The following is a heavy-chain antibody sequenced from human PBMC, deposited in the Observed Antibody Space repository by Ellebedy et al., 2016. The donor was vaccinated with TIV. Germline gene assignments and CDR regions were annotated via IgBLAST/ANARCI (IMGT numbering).Heavy chain of an antibody. CDR1: GFTLSSYV. V-gene: IGHV3-23*01. CDR3: AHKYGAW. D-gene: IGHD3-10*01. Sequence: PGGSLRLSCAASGFTLSSYVMSWVRQAPGKGLEWVSAIIVSGVTTYYADSVKGRFTISRDNSKNTLYLQMNSLRAEDTAVYYCAHKYGAWWGQGTLVTVSS. CDR2: IIVSGVTT. J-gene: IGHJ4*02.